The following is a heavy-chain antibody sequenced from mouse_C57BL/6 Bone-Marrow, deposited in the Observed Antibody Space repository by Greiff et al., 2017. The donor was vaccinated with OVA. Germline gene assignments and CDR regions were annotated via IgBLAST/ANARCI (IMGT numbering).Heavy chain of an antibody. CDR3: ARGDYYGSRADY. CDR1: GYAFSSYW. CDR2: IYPGDGDT. J-gene: IGHJ2*01. Sequence: LQQSGASVKISCKASGYAFSSYWMNWVKQRPGKGLEWIGQIYPGDGDTNYNGKFKGKATLTADKSSSTAYMQLSSLTSEDSAVYFCARGDYYGSRADYWGQGTTLTVSS. D-gene: IGHD1-1*01. V-gene: IGHV1-80*01.